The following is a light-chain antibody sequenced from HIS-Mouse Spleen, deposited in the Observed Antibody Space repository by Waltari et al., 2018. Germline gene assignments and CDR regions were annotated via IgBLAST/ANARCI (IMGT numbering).Light chain of an antibody. J-gene: IGLJ2*01. CDR1: KLGDKY. CDR3: QAWDSSTAV. V-gene: IGLV3-1*01. CDR2: QDS. Sequence: SYELTQPPSVSVSPGQTASITCPGDKLGDKYACWYQQKPGTSPLLVIYQDSKRPSGIPERFSGSNSGNTATLTISGTQAMDEADYYCQAWDSSTAVFGGGTKLTVL.